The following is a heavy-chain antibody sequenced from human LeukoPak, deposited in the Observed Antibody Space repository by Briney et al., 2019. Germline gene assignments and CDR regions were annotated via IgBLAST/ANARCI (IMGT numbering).Heavy chain of an antibody. CDR3: ARTTVVTLGYGY. J-gene: IGHJ4*02. D-gene: IGHD4-23*01. CDR2: IYYSGST. CDR1: GGSISSGGYY. Sequence: PSQTLSLTCTVSGGSISSGGYYWSWIRQPPGKGLEWIGYIYYSGSTYYNPSLKSRVSISVDTSKNQFSLKLSSVTAAGTAVYYCARTTVVTLGYGYWGQGTLVTVSS. V-gene: IGHV4-30-4*08.